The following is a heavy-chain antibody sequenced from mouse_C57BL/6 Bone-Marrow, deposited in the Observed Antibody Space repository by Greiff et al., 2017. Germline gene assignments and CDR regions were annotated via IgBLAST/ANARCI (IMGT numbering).Heavy chain of an antibody. Sequence: EVQGVESGGGLVQPGGSLKLSCAASGFTFSDYYMYWVRQTPEKRLEWVAYISNGGGSTYYPDTVKGRFTISRDNAKNTLYLQMSRLKSEDTAMYDCARGTYYYGSRRYFDVWGTGTTVTVSS. CDR1: GFTFSDYY. J-gene: IGHJ1*03. CDR3: ARGTYYYGSRRYFDV. D-gene: IGHD1-1*01. V-gene: IGHV5-12*01. CDR2: ISNGGGST.